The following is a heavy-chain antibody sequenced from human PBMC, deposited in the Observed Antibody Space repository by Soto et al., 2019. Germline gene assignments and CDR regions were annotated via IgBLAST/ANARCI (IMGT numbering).Heavy chain of an antibody. CDR3: GKGGTGDVGDH. V-gene: IGHV3-23*01. CDR2: TTVSGGET. J-gene: IGHJ4*02. D-gene: IGHD3-16*01. CDR1: GFTFNNYG. Sequence: EVQLLESGGGLVQPGGSLRLSCVASGFTFNNYGMTWVRQAPGKGLEWVSGTTVSGGETYYADSVRGRFTISRDNSKSTLLLQMNSLRAEDTDVYYCGKGGTGDVGDHWGQGTLVTVSS.